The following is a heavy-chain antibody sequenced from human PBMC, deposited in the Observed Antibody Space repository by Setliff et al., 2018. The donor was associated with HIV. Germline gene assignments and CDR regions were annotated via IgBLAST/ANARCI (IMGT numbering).Heavy chain of an antibody. V-gene: IGHV4-38-2*01. D-gene: IGHD3-10*01. CDR2: IYHSGST. CDR3: ARQYMVRGVIITLYFDY. J-gene: IGHJ4*02. CDR1: GYSISSGYY. Sequence: SETLSLTCAVSGYSISSGYYWGRIRQPPGKGLEWIGSIYHSGSTYYNPSLKSRVTISVDTSKNQFSLKLSSVTAADTAVYYCARQYMVRGVIITLYFDYWGQGTLVTVS.